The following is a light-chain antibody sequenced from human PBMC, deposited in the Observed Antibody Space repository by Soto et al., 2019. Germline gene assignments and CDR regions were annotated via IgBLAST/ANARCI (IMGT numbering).Light chain of an antibody. J-gene: IGKJ1*01. CDR1: QRVSST. CDR2: GAS. Sequence: EIVITQSPATLSVAPGERATLSLRASQRVSSTLAGSHHNPAHAPRLHIYGASTRATGIPARFSGSGSGTEFTLTISSLQSEDYAVYNCQQYNNWTPTPFAQETKVHIK. V-gene: IGKV3-15*01. CDR3: QQYNNWTPTP.